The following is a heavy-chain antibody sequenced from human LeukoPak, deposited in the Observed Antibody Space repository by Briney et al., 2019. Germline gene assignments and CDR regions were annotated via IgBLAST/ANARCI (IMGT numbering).Heavy chain of an antibody. V-gene: IGHV3-33*06. J-gene: IGHJ6*02. CDR1: GFTFSSYG. CDR2: IWYDGSNK. Sequence: PGRSLRLSCAASGFTFSSYGMHWVRQAPGKGLEWVAVIWYDGSNKYYADSVKGRFTISRDNSKNTLYLQMNSLRAEDTAVYYCAKDRIVVVPAATEPDGMDVWGQGTTVTVSS. CDR3: AKDRIVVVPAATEPDGMDV. D-gene: IGHD2-2*01.